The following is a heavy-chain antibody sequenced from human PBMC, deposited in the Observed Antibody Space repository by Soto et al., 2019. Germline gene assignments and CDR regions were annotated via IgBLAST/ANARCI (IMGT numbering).Heavy chain of an antibody. CDR2: VSTYNGDT. J-gene: IGHJ5*02. D-gene: IGHD2-2*01. CDR3: ARGYCNSPSCSGRDWFDP. CDR1: GYTFTTYG. Sequence: ASVKVSCKASGYTFTTYGINWVRQAPGQGLEWMGWVSTYNGDTKYTPKLQGRVTMTTDKSTSTANMELRSLISDDTAVYYCARGYCNSPSCSGRDWFDPWGQGTLVTVSS. V-gene: IGHV1-18*01.